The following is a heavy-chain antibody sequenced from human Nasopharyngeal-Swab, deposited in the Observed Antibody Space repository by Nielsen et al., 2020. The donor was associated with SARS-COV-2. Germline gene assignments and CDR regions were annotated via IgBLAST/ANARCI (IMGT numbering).Heavy chain of an antibody. CDR2: INHSGST. V-gene: IGHV4-34*01. Sequence: SETLSLTCAVYGGSFSGYYWSWIRQPPGKGLEWIGEINHSGSTNYNPSLKSRVTISVDTSKNQFSLKLSSVTAADTAVYYCASSVWQQPLLYYYMDVWGKGTTVTVSS. CDR1: GGSFSGYY. D-gene: IGHD6-13*01. J-gene: IGHJ6*03. CDR3: ASSVWQQPLLYYYMDV.